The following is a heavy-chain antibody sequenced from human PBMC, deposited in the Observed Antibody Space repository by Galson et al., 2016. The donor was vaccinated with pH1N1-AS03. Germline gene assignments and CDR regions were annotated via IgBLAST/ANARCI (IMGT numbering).Heavy chain of an antibody. J-gene: IGHJ5*02. CDR1: GFSLSTSGMC. D-gene: IGHD4-17*01. CDR3: ARFLYGDCATWFDP. Sequence: PALVKPTQTLTLTCTFSGFSLSTSGMCVSWIRQPPGKALEWLALIYWDDDKHYSPSLKSRLTITEDTSKNQVVLTMTNMDPVDTATYYCARFLYGDCATWFDPWGQGTLVTVSS. CDR2: IYWDDDK. V-gene: IGHV2-5*08.